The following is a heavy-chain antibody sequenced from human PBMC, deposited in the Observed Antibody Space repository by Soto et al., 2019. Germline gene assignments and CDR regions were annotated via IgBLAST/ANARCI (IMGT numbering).Heavy chain of an antibody. J-gene: IGHJ4*02. CDR1: GFTVSSNY. V-gene: IGHV3-53*01. D-gene: IGHD3-16*02. Sequence: GGSLRLSCAASGFTVSSNYMSWVRQAPGKGLEWVSVIYSGGSTYYADSVKGRFTISRDNSKNTLYLQMNSLRAEDTAVYYCAKALYDYIWGSYRYYYFDYWGQGTLVTVSS. CDR2: IYSGGST. CDR3: AKALYDYIWGSYRYYYFDY.